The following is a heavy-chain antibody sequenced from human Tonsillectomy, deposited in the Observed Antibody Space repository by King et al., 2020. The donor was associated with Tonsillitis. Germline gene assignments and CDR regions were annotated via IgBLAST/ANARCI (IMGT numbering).Heavy chain of an antibody. J-gene: IGHJ2*01. CDR3: ARDTSFDWYFDL. CDR1: VFNFNNYG. Sequence: VQLVQSGGGLVQPGGSLRLSCAASVFNFNNYGMNWVRQAPGKGLEWISYIRNNSNTIYYADSVKGRFTISRDNAKNSLFLQMNSLRAEDTAIYYCARDTSFDWYFDLCGRGTLVTVSS. CDR2: IRNNSNTI. V-gene: IGHV3-48*04.